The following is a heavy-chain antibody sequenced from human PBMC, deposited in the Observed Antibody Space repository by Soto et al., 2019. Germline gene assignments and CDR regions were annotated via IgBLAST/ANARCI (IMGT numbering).Heavy chain of an antibody. CDR2: INAGNGNT. Sequence: QVQLVQSGAEVKKPGASVKVSCKASGYTFTSYAMHWVRQAPGQRREWMGWINAGNGNTKYSQNFQSRVTITRDTSASTAYMELSSLRSEDTAVYYCARAGGSPYYYYGMDVWGQGTTVTVSS. CDR3: ARAGGSPYYYYGMDV. J-gene: IGHJ6*02. D-gene: IGHD1-26*01. V-gene: IGHV1-3*01. CDR1: GYTFTSYA.